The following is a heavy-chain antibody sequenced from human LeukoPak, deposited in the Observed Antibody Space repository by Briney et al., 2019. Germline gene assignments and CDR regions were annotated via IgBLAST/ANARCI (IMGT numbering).Heavy chain of an antibody. Sequence: PGGSLRLSCAASGFTFSSYGMSWVRQAPGKGLEWVANIKQDGSEKYYVDSVKGRFTISRDNAKNSLYLQMNSLRAEDTAVYYCARGADGVSSNSRGWFDPWGQGTLVTVSS. D-gene: IGHD2-15*01. CDR3: ARGADGVSSNSRGWFDP. V-gene: IGHV3-7*01. CDR1: GFTFSSYG. CDR2: IKQDGSEK. J-gene: IGHJ5*02.